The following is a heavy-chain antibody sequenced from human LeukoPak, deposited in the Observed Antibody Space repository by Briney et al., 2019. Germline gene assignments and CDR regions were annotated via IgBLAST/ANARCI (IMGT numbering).Heavy chain of an antibody. CDR2: ISYSGST. Sequence: SETLSLTCAVSGYSISSGHYWGWIRQPPGKGLEWIGSISYSGSTYYNPSLKSRVSISVDTSKNQFSLKLSSVTAADTAVYYCARGLSYYDSSGSYYVYYFDSWGQGTLVTAPS. CDR1: GYSISSGHY. D-gene: IGHD3-22*01. V-gene: IGHV4-38-2*01. CDR3: ARGLSYYDSSGSYYVYYFDS. J-gene: IGHJ4*02.